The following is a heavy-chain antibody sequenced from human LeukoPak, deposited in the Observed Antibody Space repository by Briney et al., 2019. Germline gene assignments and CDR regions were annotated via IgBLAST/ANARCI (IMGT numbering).Heavy chain of an antibody. CDR1: GFTFSSYA. CDR2: ISGSGGST. J-gene: IGHJ4*02. V-gene: IGHV3-23*01. CDR3: ARAVTVVTRGGLVFDY. Sequence: GGSLRLSCAASGFTFSSYAMSWVRQAPGKGLEWVSAISGSGGSTYYADSVKGRFTISRDNSKNTLYLQMNSLRDEDTSVYCCARAVTVVTRGGLVFDYWGQGTLVTVSS. D-gene: IGHD2-21*02.